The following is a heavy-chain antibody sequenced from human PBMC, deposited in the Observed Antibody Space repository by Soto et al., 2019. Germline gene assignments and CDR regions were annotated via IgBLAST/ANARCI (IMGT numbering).Heavy chain of an antibody. CDR2: IWYDGSNK. J-gene: IGHJ6*04. D-gene: IGHD3-9*01. V-gene: IGHV3-33*01. CDR3: ARGYDILTEIYYRLDV. Sequence: PGGSLRLSCAASGFTFSSYGMHWVRQAPGKGLEWVAVIWYDGSNKYYADSVKVRFTISRDNSKNTLYLQMNSLRAEDTAVYYCARGYDILTEIYYRLDVWGKGTTVTVYS. CDR1: GFTFSSYG.